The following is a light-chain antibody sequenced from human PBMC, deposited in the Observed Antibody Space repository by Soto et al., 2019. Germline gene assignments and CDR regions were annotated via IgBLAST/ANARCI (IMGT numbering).Light chain of an antibody. CDR1: SGHSSYA. CDR3: QVWDISSEHVI. V-gene: IGLV4-69*01. Sequence: QLVLTQSPSASASLGASVKLTCTLSSGHSSYAIAWHQKQPGKGPRYLMDLNNDVSHTKGDGIPDRFSGSSSGADRYLIISSLQSEDEADYYCQVWDISSEHVIFGGGTKLTVL. CDR2: LNNDVSH. J-gene: IGLJ2*01.